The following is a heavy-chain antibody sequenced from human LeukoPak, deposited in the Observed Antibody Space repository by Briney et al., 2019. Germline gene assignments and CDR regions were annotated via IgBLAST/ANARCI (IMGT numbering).Heavy chain of an antibody. J-gene: IGHJ4*02. V-gene: IGHV3-53*01. CDR1: GFTVSSNY. CDR2: IYIGGST. Sequence: PGGSLRLSCAAPGFTVSSNYMSWVRQAPGKGLEWVSVIYIGGSTYYADSVKGRFTISRDNSKNTLYLQMNSLRAEDTAVYYCARDKRNFWSGEVDYFDYWGQGTLVTVSS. CDR3: ARDKRNFWSGEVDYFDY. D-gene: IGHD3-3*01.